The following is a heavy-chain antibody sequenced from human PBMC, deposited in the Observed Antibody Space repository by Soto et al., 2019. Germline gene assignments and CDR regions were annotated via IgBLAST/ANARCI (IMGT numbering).Heavy chain of an antibody. J-gene: IGHJ3*02. V-gene: IGHV1-8*01. CDR2: MNPNSGNT. CDR1: GYTFTSYD. Sequence: QVQLVQSGAEVKKPGASVKVSCKASGYTFTSYDINWVRQATGQGLEWMGWMNPNSGNTGYAQKFQGRVTMTSNTSISTAYMELSSLRSEDTAVYYCSRSSEVAGAFDIWGQGTMVTVSS. D-gene: IGHD2-15*01. CDR3: SRSSEVAGAFDI.